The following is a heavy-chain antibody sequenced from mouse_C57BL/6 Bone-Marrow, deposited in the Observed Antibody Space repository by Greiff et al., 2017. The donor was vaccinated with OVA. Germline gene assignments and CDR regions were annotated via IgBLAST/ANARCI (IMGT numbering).Heavy chain of an antibody. Sequence: EVQRVESEGGLVQPGSSMKLSCTASGFTFSDYYMAWVRQVPEKGLEWVANINYDGSSTYYLDSLKSRFIISRDNAKNILYLQMSSLKSEDTATYYCARVYYGSSRSYWYFDVWGTGTTVTVSS. D-gene: IGHD1-1*01. CDR1: GFTFSDYY. J-gene: IGHJ1*03. V-gene: IGHV5-16*01. CDR3: ARVYYGSSRSYWYFDV. CDR2: INYDGSST.